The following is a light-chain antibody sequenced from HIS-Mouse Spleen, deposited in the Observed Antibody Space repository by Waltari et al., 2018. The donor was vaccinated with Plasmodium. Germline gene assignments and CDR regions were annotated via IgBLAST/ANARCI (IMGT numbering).Light chain of an antibody. Sequence: EIEMTQSPSTLSVSPGERATLSCRASQSVSSYLAWYQQKPGKAPRLLIYSASNRATGIPARFSGSGSGTEFTLTISSLQSEDFAVYYCQQYNNWLFTFGPGTKVDIK. J-gene: IGKJ3*01. CDR1: QSVSSY. CDR3: QQYNNWLFT. V-gene: IGKV3-15*01. CDR2: SAS.